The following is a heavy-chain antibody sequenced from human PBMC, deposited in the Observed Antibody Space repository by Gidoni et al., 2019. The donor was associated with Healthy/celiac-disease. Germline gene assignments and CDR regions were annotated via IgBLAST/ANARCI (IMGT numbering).Heavy chain of an antibody. CDR3: ARGFDYGDYVHAFDI. Sequence: EVQLVESGGGLVQPGGSLRLSCAASGFTVSSNYMSWVRQAPGKGLEGVSVIYSGGSTYYADSVKGRFTISRDNSKNTLYLQMNSLRAEDTAVYYCARGFDYGDYVHAFDIWGQGTMVTVSS. D-gene: IGHD4-17*01. CDR1: GFTVSSNY. V-gene: IGHV3-66*01. CDR2: IYSGGST. J-gene: IGHJ3*02.